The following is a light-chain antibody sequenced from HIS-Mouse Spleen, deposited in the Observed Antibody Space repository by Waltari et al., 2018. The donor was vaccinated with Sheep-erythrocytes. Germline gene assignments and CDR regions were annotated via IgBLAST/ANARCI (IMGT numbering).Light chain of an antibody. Sequence: QSALTQPRSVSGSPGQSVTISCTGTSSDVGGYNSVSWYQQHPGKAPKLMIYDVSKRPSGVPDRFSGSKSGNTASLTVSGLQAEDEADYYCSSYAGSNNWVFGGGTKLTVL. CDR1: SSDVGGYNS. V-gene: IGLV2-8*01. J-gene: IGLJ3*02. CDR3: SSYAGSNNWV. CDR2: DVS.